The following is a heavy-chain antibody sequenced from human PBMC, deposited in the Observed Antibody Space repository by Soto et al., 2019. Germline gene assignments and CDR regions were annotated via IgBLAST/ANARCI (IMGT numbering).Heavy chain of an antibody. J-gene: IGHJ6*02. Sequence: KPSETLSLTCTVSGGSISSSSYYWGWIRQPPGKGLEWIGSIYYSGSTYYNPSLKSRVTISVDTSKNRFSLKLSSVTAADTAVYYCETGTTGHYYYGMDVWGQGTTVTVSS. D-gene: IGHD1-7*01. CDR2: IYYSGST. V-gene: IGHV4-39*01. CDR3: ETGTTGHYYYGMDV. CDR1: GGSISSSSYY.